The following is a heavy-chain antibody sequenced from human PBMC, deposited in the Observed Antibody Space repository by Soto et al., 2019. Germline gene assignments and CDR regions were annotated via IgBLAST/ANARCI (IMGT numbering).Heavy chain of an antibody. CDR1: GGTFSSYA. J-gene: IGHJ6*02. V-gene: IGHV1-69*13. Sequence: SVKVSCKASGGTFSSYAISWVRQAPGQGLEWMGGIIPIFGTANYAQKFQGRVTITADESTSTAYMELSSLRSEDTAVYYCARVLKYQLLIQNYYYYGMDVWGQGTTVTVSS. D-gene: IGHD2-2*01. CDR2: IIPIFGTA. CDR3: ARVLKYQLLIQNYYYYGMDV.